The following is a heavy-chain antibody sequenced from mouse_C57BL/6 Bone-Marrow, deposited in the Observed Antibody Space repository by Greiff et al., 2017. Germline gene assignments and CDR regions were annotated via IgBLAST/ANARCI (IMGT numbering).Heavy chain of an antibody. V-gene: IGHV1-72*01. CDR2: IDPNSGGT. CDR1: GYTFTSYW. CDR3: ARGGFFGSSGYYYAMDY. Sequence: QVQLQQPGAELVKPGASVKLSCKASGYTFTSYWMHWVKQRPGRGLEWIGRIDPNSGGTKYNEKFKSKATLTVDKPSSTAYMQLSRLTSEDSAVYYWARGGFFGSSGYYYAMDYWGEGSSGTVSS. J-gene: IGHJ4*01. D-gene: IGHD1-1*01.